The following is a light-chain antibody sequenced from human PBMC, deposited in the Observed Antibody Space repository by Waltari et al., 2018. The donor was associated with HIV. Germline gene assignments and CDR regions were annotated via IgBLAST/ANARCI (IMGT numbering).Light chain of an antibody. Sequence: QSVLTQPPSVSAAPGQKVTISCSGSSSTIGTNYVSWYQQLPGTAPKLLIYHNSKRPSGIPDRFSGSKSGTSATLGITGLQTGDEADYYCGTWDSSLSAGVFGGGTKLTVL. CDR1: SSTIGTNY. J-gene: IGLJ3*02. CDR3: GTWDSSLSAGV. CDR2: HNS. V-gene: IGLV1-51*01.